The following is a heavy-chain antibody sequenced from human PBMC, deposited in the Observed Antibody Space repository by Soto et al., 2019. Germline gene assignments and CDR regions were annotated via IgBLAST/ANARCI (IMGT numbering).Heavy chain of an antibody. CDR1: GYSFTSYW. D-gene: IGHD2-15*01. Sequence: GESLKIACNGSGYSFTSYWIGWVRQMPGKGLEWMGIIYPGDSDTRYSPSFQGQVTISADKSISTAYLQWSSLKASDTAMYYCARRCSGGSCYSYGMDVWGQGTTVTVSS. CDR3: ARRCSGGSCYSYGMDV. V-gene: IGHV5-51*01. CDR2: IYPGDSDT. J-gene: IGHJ6*02.